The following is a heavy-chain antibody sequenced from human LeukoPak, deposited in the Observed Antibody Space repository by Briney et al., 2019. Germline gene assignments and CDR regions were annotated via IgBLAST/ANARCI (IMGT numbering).Heavy chain of an antibody. CDR1: GGSISSGDYY. V-gene: IGHV4-30-4*01. CDR3: ARGRFPPPYYYYGMDV. CDR2: IYYSGST. Sequence: SQTLSPTCTVSGGSISSGDYYWSWIRQPPGKGLEWIGYIYYSGSTYYNPSLKSRVTISVDTSKNQFSLKLSSVTAADTAVYYCARGRFPPPYYYYGMDVWGQGTTVTVSS. J-gene: IGHJ6*02.